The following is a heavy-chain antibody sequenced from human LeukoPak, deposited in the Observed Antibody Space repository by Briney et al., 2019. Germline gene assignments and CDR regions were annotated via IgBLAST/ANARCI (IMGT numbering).Heavy chain of an antibody. CDR1: GDSVSSNSAA. V-gene: IGHV6-1*01. D-gene: IGHD3-10*01. CDR2: TYYRSKWYN. CDR3: ARVGYYYGSGVDGDNWFDP. J-gene: IGHJ5*02. Sequence: SQTLSLTCAISGDSVSSNSAAWNWIRQSPSRGLEWLGRTYYRSKWYNDYAVSVKSRITINPDTSKNQFSLQLNSVTPEDTAVYYCARVGYYYGSGVDGDNWFDPWGQGTLVTVSS.